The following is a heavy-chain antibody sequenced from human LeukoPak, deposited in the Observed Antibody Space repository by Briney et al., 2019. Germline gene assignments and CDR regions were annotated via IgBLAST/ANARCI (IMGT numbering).Heavy chain of an antibody. J-gene: IGHJ4*02. V-gene: IGHV3-7*03. CDR3: ARRAGAYSHPYDY. CDR2: IKTDGSQI. CDR1: GFTFSSYW. D-gene: IGHD4/OR15-4a*01. Sequence: PGGSLRLSCVASGFTFSSYWMTWVRQAPGKGLEWVANIKTDGSQIYYVDSVKGRFTISRDNSKNTLYLQMNSLRAEDTAVYYCARRAGAYSHPYDYWGQGTLVTVSS.